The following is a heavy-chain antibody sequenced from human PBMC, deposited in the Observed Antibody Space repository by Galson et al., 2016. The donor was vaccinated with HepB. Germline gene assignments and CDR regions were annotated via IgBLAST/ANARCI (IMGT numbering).Heavy chain of an antibody. J-gene: IGHJ6*02. CDR3: ARDHDGGITMFGVVIDYYYYGMDF. CDR1: GFSFSRYG. V-gene: IGHV3-33*01. CDR2: IWYDGSNE. D-gene: IGHD3-3*01. Sequence: SLRLSCAASGFSFSRYGMHWVRQAPGKGLEWVALIWYDGSNEYYADSVKGRFAISRDNSKNTLYLQMNSLRAEDTAVYYCARDHDGGITMFGVVIDYYYYGMDFWGQGTTVTVSS.